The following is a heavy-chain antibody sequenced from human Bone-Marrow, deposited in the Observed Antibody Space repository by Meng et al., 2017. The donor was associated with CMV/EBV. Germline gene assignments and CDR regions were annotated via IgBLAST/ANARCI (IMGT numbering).Heavy chain of an antibody. J-gene: IGHJ6*02. V-gene: IGHV3-30*04. Sequence: GESLKISWASSGFTFSRYVMHWVRQAPGKGLEWVAVISDDGSNKYYADSVKGRFTISRDNSKNTLYLQMNSLRAEDTAAYYCARATGLYYYGMDVWGQGTTVTVSS. CDR1: GFTFSRYV. CDR3: ARATGLYYYGMDV. CDR2: ISDDGSNK.